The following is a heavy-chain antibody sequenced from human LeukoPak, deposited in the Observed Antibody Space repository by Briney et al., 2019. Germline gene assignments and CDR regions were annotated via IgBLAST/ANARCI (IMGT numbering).Heavy chain of an antibody. CDR2: ISSSGSTI. Sequence: GGSLRLSCAASGLAFSSYEMNWVRQAPEKGLEWVSYISSSGSTIYYADSVKGRFTISRDNAKNSLYLQMNSLRAEDTAVYYCARDLPTHGDPGFDYWGQGTLVTVSS. J-gene: IGHJ4*02. CDR3: ARDLPTHGDPGFDY. D-gene: IGHD4-17*01. CDR1: GLAFSSYE. V-gene: IGHV3-48*03.